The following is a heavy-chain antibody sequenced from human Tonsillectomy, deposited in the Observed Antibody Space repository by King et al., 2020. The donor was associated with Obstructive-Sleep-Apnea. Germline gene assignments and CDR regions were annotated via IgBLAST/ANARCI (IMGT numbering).Heavy chain of an antibody. J-gene: IGHJ4*02. CDR2: INPNSGGT. CDR1: GYTFTAYY. V-gene: IGHV1-2*02. Sequence: VQLVESGAEVKNPGASVKVSCKASGYTFTAYYLHWVRQAPGQGLEWMGWINPNSGGTNYAQKFQGRVTMTRDTSITTAYMEVSRLRSDDTAVYYCARGTVIQFGELSTDYWGQGTLVTVSS. D-gene: IGHD3-10*01. CDR3: ARGTVIQFGELSTDY.